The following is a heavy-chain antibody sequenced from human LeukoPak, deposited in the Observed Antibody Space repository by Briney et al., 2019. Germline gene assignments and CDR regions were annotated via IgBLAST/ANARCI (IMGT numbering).Heavy chain of an antibody. V-gene: IGHV4-39*01. CDR1: GDSIRSSSYY. CDR3: ARTNNVFYYFDY. D-gene: IGHD2/OR15-2a*01. Sequence: SETLSLTCTVSGDSIRSSSYYWGWIRQPPGKGLEWIGSIYYSGITYDNPSLRSRVTISVDTSKNQFSLKLSSVTAADTAVYYCARTNNVFYYFDYWGQGTLVTVSS. CDR2: IYYSGIT. J-gene: IGHJ4*02.